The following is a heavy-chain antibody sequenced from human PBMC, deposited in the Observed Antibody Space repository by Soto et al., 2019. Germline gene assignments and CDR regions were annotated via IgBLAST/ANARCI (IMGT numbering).Heavy chain of an antibody. CDR2: ISSSGSTI. CDR3: ASYYDSSGYYSDY. D-gene: IGHD3-22*01. J-gene: IGHJ4*02. CDR1: GFTFSDYY. V-gene: IGHV3-11*01. Sequence: PGGSLRLSCAASGFTFSDYYMSWIRQAPGKGLEWVSYISSSGSTIYYADSVKGRFTISRDNAKNSLYLQMNSLRAEDTAVYYCASYYDSSGYYSDYWGQGTLVTVSS.